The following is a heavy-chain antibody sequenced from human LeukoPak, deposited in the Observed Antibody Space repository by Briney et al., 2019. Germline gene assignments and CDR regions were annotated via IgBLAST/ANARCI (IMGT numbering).Heavy chain of an antibody. CDR1: GFTFSSYA. V-gene: IGHV3-23*01. CDR3: AKASALGTQTYYYDSSGYRPRPY. J-gene: IGHJ4*02. CDR2: ISGSGGST. Sequence: GGSLRLSCAASGFTFSSYAISWVRQAPGKGLEWVSAISGSGGSTYYADSVKGRFTISRDNSKNTLYLQMNSLRAEDTAVYYCAKASALGTQTYYYDSSGYRPRPYWGQGTLVTVSS. D-gene: IGHD3-22*01.